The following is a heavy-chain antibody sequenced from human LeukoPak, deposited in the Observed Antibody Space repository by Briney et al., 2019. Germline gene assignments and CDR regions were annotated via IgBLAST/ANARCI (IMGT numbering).Heavy chain of an antibody. CDR1: GFTFSSYG. CDR2: FDPEDGET. V-gene: IGHV1-24*01. CDR3: ATLQSGYSSGWPRDY. J-gene: IGHJ4*02. Sequence: GGSLRLSCAASGFTFSSYGMHWVRQAPGKGLEWMGGFDPEDGETIYAQKFQGRVTMTEDTSTDTAYMELSSLRSEDTAVYYCATLQSGYSSGWPRDYWGQGTLVTVSS. D-gene: IGHD6-19*01.